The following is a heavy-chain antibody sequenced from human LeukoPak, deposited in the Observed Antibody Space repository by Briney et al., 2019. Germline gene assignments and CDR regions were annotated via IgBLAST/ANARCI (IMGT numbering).Heavy chain of an antibody. D-gene: IGHD2-8*01. CDR3: ARDGPMVSGFDP. CDR1: GGSISSYY. CDR2: IYYSGST. Sequence: SETLSLTCTVSGGSISSYYWSWIRQPPGKGLEWIGYIYYSGSTNYNPSLTSRVTISVDTSKNQFSLKLSSVTAADTAVYYCARDGPMVSGFDPWGQGTLVTVSS. J-gene: IGHJ5*02. V-gene: IGHV4-59*01.